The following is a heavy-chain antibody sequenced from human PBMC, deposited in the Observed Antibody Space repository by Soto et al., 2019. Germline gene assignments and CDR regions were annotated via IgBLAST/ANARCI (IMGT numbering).Heavy chain of an antibody. CDR3: ARERGVLSEAFDI. V-gene: IGHV6-1*01. D-gene: IGHD3-10*01. J-gene: IGHJ3*02. Sequence: PSQTLSLTCAISGDSVSSNSAAWNWLRQSPSRGLEWLGRTYYRSKWYNDYAPSVKSQITINPDTSRNHFSLQLNSVTPEDTAVYYCARERGVLSEAFDIWGQGTVVTVSS. CDR2: TYYRSKWYN. CDR1: GDSVSSNSAA.